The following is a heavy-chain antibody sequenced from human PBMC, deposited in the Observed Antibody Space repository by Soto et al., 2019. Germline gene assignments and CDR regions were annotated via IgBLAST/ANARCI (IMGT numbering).Heavy chain of an antibody. CDR2: IIPIFGTA. J-gene: IGHJ6*04. Sequence: SVKVSCKASGGTFSSYAISWVRQAPGQGLEWMGGIIPIFGTANYAQKFQGRVTITADESTSTAYMELSSLRSEDTAVYYCARDGAEGSGSYYIDYYYGMDVWGKGTTVTVSS. V-gene: IGHV1-69*13. CDR3: ARDGAEGSGSYYIDYYYGMDV. D-gene: IGHD3-10*01. CDR1: GGTFSSYA.